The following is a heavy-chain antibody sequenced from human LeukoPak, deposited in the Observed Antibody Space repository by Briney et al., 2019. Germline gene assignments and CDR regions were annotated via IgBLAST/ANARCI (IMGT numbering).Heavy chain of an antibody. V-gene: IGHV1-46*01. J-gene: IGHJ3*02. D-gene: IGHD6-19*01. Sequence: ASVKVSCKASGYTFTSYYMHWVRQAPGQGPEWMGVINPSAGSTTYSQKFQGRVTMTRDMSTSTVYMELSSLRSEDTAVYYCARGGRSGWYGLGTDAFDIWGQGTMVTVSS. CDR3: ARGGRSGWYGLGTDAFDI. CDR1: GYTFTSYY. CDR2: INPSAGST.